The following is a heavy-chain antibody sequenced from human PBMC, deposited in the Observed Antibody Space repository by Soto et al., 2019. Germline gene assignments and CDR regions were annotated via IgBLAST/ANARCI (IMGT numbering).Heavy chain of an antibody. CDR1: GGSISSYY. CDR2: IYYSGST. V-gene: IGHV4-59*01. J-gene: IGHJ6*02. CDR3: ASGFGLSRGFDV. D-gene: IGHD3-16*01. Sequence: PSETLSLTCTVSGGSISSYYWSWIRQPPGKGREWIGYIYYSGSTNYNPSLKSRVTISVDTSKNQFSLKLSSVTAADTAVYYCASGFGLSRGFDVWGQGTTVTVSS.